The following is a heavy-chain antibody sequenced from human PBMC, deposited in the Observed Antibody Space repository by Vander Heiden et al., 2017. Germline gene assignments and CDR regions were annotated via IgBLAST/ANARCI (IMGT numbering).Heavy chain of an antibody. D-gene: IGHD6-13*01. V-gene: IGHV3-7*01. CDR2: IKQDGSEK. Sequence: EVQLVESAAGLVQPGGSLSLPCTASGFTCRSYWMSWVRQDPGKGLEWVANIKQDGSEKDYVDSVKGRFTISRDNAKNSLYLQMNSLRAEDTAVYYCAREISSSWYYYGMDVWGQGTTVTVSS. CDR1: GFTCRSYW. J-gene: IGHJ6*02. CDR3: AREISSSWYYYGMDV.